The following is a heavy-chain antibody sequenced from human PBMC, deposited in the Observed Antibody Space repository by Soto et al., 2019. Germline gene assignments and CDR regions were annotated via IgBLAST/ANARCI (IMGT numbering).Heavy chain of an antibody. CDR2: IWYDGSNK. D-gene: IGHD3-9*01. Sequence: QVQLVESGGGVVQPGRSLRLSCAASGFTFSSYGMHWVRQAPGKGLEWVAVIWYDGSNKYYADSVKGRFTISRDNSKNTLYLQMTSLRAEDTAVYYCARDLYYEILTGPVSYGMDVWGQGTTVTVSS. CDR3: ARDLYYEILTGPVSYGMDV. V-gene: IGHV3-33*01. J-gene: IGHJ6*02. CDR1: GFTFSSYG.